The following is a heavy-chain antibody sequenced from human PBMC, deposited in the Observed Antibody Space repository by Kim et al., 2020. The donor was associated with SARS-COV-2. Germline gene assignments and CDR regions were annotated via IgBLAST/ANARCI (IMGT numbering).Heavy chain of an antibody. J-gene: IGHJ6*01. D-gene: IGHD2-15*01. V-gene: IGHV3-23*01. Sequence: GGSLRLSCVASGFTFSDYVMNWVRQAPGQGLEWVSFISGDGSSTYYINSVKGRFTISRDNSRNTVYLQMNSLRAEDTAKYYCARFPPRYCRVGCYGLDV. CDR3: ARFPPRYCRVGCYGLDV. CDR2: ISGDGSST. CDR1: GFTFSDYV.